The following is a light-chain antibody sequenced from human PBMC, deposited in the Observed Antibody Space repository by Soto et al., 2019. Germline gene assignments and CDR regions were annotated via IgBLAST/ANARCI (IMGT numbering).Light chain of an antibody. CDR1: QSVSSSY. J-gene: IGKJ1*01. Sequence: EIVLTQSPGTLSSSPGERATLSCRASQSVSSSYLAWYQQKPSQAPRLLIYGASRMDTGIPERFSGSGSGTDFTLTISRLQPEDFAVYYCQQYGSSSWTFGRGTKVEIK. V-gene: IGKV3-20*01. CDR2: GAS. CDR3: QQYGSSSWT.